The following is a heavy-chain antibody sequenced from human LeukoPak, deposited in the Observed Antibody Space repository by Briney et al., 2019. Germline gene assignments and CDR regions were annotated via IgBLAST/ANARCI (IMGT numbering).Heavy chain of an antibody. V-gene: IGHV4-59*01. CDR3: ASGDSSGYSYFDY. CDR1: GGSISSYY. Sequence: SETLSFTCTVSGGSISSYYWSWIRQPPGKGLEWIGYIYYSGSTNYNPSLKSRVTISVDTSKSQFSLKLSSVTAADTAVYYCASGDSSGYSYFDYWGQGTLVTVSS. CDR2: IYYSGST. D-gene: IGHD3-22*01. J-gene: IGHJ4*02.